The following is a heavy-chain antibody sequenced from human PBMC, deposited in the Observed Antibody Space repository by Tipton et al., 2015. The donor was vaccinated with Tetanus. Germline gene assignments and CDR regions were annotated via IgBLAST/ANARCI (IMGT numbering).Heavy chain of an antibody. V-gene: IGHV3-9*01. CDR3: AKGTVGCPRGGRDV. J-gene: IGHJ6*02. CDR1: GFTFDDYA. Sequence: SLRLSCAASGFTFDDYAMHWVRQAPGKGLEWVSIVSWNSGTISYADSVKGRFTTSRDNAKNSLYLQMNSLGPEDTALYYCAKGTVGCPRGGRDVGGQGTTVPVPS. D-gene: IGHD1-26*01. CDR2: VSWNSGTI.